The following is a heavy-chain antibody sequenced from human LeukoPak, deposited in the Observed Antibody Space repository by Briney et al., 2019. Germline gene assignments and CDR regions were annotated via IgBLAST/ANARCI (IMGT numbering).Heavy chain of an antibody. J-gene: IGHJ4*02. CDR3: ARDLGYCSSTSCYSGVCDY. D-gene: IGHD2-2*01. Sequence: GGSLRLSRAASGFTVSSNYMSWVRQAPGKGLEWVSVIYSGGSTYYADSVKGRFTISRDNSKNTLYLQMNSLRAEDTAVYYCARDLGYCSSTSCYSGVCDYWGQGTLVTVSS. V-gene: IGHV3-53*01. CDR2: IYSGGST. CDR1: GFTVSSNY.